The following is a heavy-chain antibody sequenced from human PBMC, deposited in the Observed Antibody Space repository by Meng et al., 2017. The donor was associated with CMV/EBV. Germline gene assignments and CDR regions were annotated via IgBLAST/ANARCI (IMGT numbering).Heavy chain of an antibody. V-gene: IGHV3-30-3*01. CDR2: ISYDGSSE. CDR1: GFTFSSYA. J-gene: IGHJ6*02. CDR3: VREVVTRYYYNGMDV. Sequence: GESLKISCAAFGFTFSSYAMYWVRQAPGKGLEWVAVISYDGSSENYADSVKGRFTISRDNSKNTLHLQMNSLRTEDTAVYYCVREVVTRYYYNGMDVWGQGTTVTVSS. D-gene: IGHD2-15*01.